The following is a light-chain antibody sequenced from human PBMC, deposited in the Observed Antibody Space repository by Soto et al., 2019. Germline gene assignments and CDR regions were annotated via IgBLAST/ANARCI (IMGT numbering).Light chain of an antibody. V-gene: IGKV1-39*01. J-gene: IGKJ4*01. CDR3: QQSYSTPLT. CDR1: HSISRY. CDR2: AAS. Sequence: DIQMTQSPSSLSASVVDRVTITCRASHSISRYLNWYQEKPGKAPKLLIYAASSLQSGVPSRFSGSGSGTDFTLTISSLQPEDFATYYCQQSYSTPLTFGGGTKVDIK.